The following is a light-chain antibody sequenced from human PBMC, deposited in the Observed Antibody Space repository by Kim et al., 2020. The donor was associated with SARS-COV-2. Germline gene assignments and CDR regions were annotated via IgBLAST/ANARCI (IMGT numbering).Light chain of an antibody. CDR3: SSYTSTSTLL. Sequence: GQSIAISCIGSTSDIGGYNYVSWYQQHPGKAPTLMIYAVSQRPSGVSDRFAGSKSGNTASLTISGLQAEDEAVYYCSSYTSTSTLLFGGGTKLTVL. V-gene: IGLV2-14*03. J-gene: IGLJ2*01. CDR1: TSDIGGYNY. CDR2: AVS.